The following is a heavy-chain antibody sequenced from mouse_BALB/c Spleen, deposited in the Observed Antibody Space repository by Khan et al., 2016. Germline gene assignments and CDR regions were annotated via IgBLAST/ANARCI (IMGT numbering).Heavy chain of an antibody. CDR1: GFSLTGYG. CDR2: IWGDGST. J-gene: IGHJ3*01. D-gene: IGHD2-4*01. V-gene: IGHV2-6-7*01. CDR3: ARVLCYDPGVFAY. Sequence: QVQLKESGPGLVAPSQSLSITCTVSGFSLTGYGVNWVRQPPGKGLEWLGMIWGDGSTDYNSALKSRLSIRQDNSKSQVFLKMNSRQTDDTARYYCARVLCYDPGVFAYWGQGTLVTVSS.